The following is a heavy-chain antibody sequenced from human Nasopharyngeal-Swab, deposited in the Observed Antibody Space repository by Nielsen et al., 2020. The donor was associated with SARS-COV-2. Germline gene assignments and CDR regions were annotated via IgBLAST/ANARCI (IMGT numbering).Heavy chain of an antibody. Sequence: GGSLRLSCAASGVTVSNNYMSWVRQAPGKGLEWVSVIYSFSSTYDADSVRGRFTISRDSSKNTLYLQMNSLRVEDTAVYYCARGIYDSEVPYMALWGKATTVTVSS. J-gene: IGHJ6*03. D-gene: IGHD3-10*01. CDR1: GVTVSNNY. CDR3: ARGIYDSEVPYMAL. V-gene: IGHV3-53*01. CDR2: IYSFSST.